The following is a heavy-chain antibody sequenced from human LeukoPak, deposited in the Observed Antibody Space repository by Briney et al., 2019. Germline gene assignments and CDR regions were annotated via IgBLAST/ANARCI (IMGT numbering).Heavy chain of an antibody. J-gene: IGHJ6*03. CDR1: GYTFTSYD. Sequence: GASVKVSCKASGYTFTSYDINWVRQATGQGLEWMGWMNPNSGNTGYAQKFQGRVTITRNTSISTAYMELSSLRSEDTAVYYCARVTIAAAGTFYYYYYMDVWGKGTTVPVSS. CDR2: MNPNSGNT. CDR3: ARVTIAAAGTFYYYYYMDV. V-gene: IGHV1-8*03. D-gene: IGHD6-13*01.